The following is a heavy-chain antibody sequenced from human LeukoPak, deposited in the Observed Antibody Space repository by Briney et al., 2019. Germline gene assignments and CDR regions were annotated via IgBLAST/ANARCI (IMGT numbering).Heavy chain of an antibody. V-gene: IGHV4-4*02. CDR3: ARSHYYDSSGSHNNWFDP. CDR2: IYHSGST. J-gene: IGHJ5*02. CDR1: GGSISSSNW. Sequence: SGTLSLTCAVSGGSISSSNWWSWVRQPPGKGLEWIGEIYHSGSTNYNPSLKSRVPILVDTSKNQFSVKLSSVTAADTAVYYSARSHYYDSSGSHNNWFDPWGQGTLVTVSS. D-gene: IGHD3-22*01.